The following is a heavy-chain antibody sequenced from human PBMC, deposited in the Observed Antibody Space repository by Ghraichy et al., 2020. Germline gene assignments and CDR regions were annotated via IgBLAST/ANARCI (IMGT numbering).Heavy chain of an antibody. CDR2: INHSGST. CDR1: GGSFSGYY. Sequence: SETLSLTCAAYGGSFSGYYWSWIRQPPGKGLEWIGEINHSGSTNYNPSLKSRVTISVDTSTNQFSLKLSSVTAADTAVYYCARINSSSWKYYYMDVWGKGTMVTVSS. J-gene: IGHJ6*03. D-gene: IGHD6-13*01. V-gene: IGHV4-34*01. CDR3: ARINSSSWKYYYMDV.